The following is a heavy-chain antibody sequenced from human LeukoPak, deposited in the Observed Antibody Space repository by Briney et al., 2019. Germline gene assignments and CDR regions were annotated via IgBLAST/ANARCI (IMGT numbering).Heavy chain of an antibody. Sequence: GASVKVSCKASGYTFTSYYMHWVRQAPGQGLEWMGWINPNSGGTNYAQKFQGRVTMTRETSISTAYMELSRLTSDDTAVYYCARDLRGITMVRGVFDTFDIWGQGTKVTVSS. CDR3: ARDLRGITMVRGVFDTFDI. D-gene: IGHD3-10*01. J-gene: IGHJ3*02. CDR1: GYTFTSYY. CDR2: INPNSGGT. V-gene: IGHV1-2*02.